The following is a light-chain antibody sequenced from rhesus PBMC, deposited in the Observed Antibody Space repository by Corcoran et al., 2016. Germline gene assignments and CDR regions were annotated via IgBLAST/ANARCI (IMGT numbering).Light chain of an antibody. J-gene: IGKJ4*01. CDR1: QCISSW. V-gene: IGKV1-22*01. Sequence: DIQMTQSPSSLSASVGDTVTITCRASQCISSWLAWYQQKPGKAPKLLIYKASRLQSGVPSRFSGSGSGSDFTLTISSLQSEDFATYYCQQYSGRPLTFGGGTKVEIK. CDR3: QQYSGRPLT. CDR2: KAS.